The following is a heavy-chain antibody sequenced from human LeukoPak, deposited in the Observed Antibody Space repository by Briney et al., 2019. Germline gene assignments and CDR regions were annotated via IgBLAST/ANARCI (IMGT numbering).Heavy chain of an antibody. CDR2: IYTSGST. D-gene: IGHD3-22*01. CDR3: ARAAGSVHYDSSGHDPGNDAFDI. V-gene: IGHV4-61*02. CDR1: GGSISSGSYC. Sequence: SETLSLTCTVSGGSISSGSYCWSWIRQPAGKGLEWIGRIYTSGSTNYNPSLKSRVTISVDTSKNQFSLKLSSVTAADTAVYYCARAAGSVHYDSSGHDPGNDAFDIWGQGTMVTVSS. J-gene: IGHJ3*02.